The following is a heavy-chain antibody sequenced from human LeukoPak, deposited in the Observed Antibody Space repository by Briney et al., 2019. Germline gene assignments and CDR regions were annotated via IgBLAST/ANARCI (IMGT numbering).Heavy chain of an antibody. CDR1: GGSFSGYY. CDR2: INHSGST. D-gene: IGHD4-11*01. V-gene: IGHV4-34*01. CDR3: ARGSNYDNYFDY. Sequence: SETLSLTCAVYGGSFSGYYWSWIRQPPGKGLEWIGEINHSGSTNYSPSLKSRVTISVDRSKNQFSLKLSPVTAADTAVYYCARGSNYDNYFDYWGQGTLVTVSS. J-gene: IGHJ4*02.